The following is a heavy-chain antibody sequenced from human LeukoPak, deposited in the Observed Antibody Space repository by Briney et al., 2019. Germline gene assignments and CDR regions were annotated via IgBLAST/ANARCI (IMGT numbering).Heavy chain of an antibody. CDR2: ISSSSSTI. CDR1: GFTFSSYS. D-gene: IGHD3-9*01. V-gene: IGHV3-48*01. J-gene: IGHJ4*02. CDR3: AKDKYQGYDILTGYYPFDY. Sequence: GGSLRLSCAASGFTFSSYSMNWVRQAPGKGLEWVSYISSSSSTIYYADSVKGRFTISRDNSKNTLYLQMNSLRAEDTAVYYCAKDKYQGYDILTGYYPFDYWGQGTLVTVSS.